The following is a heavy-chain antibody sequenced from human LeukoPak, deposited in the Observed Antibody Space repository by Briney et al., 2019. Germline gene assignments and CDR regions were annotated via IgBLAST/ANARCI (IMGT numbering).Heavy chain of an antibody. CDR3: ARDRGPDCSGGRCWDY. CDR2: IYYSGST. Sequence: PSETLSLTCTVSGGSISSSYWSWIRQPPGKGLEWIGYIYYSGSTNYNPSLKSRVTMSVDTSKNQFSLTLSSVTAADTAVYYCARDRGPDCSGGRCWDYWGQGTLVTVSS. D-gene: IGHD2-15*01. CDR1: GGSISSSY. J-gene: IGHJ4*02. V-gene: IGHV4-59*01.